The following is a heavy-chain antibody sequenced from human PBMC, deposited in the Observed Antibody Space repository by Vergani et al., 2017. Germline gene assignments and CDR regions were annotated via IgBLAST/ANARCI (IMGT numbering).Heavy chain of an antibody. J-gene: IGHJ3*02. D-gene: IGHD3-3*01. V-gene: IGHV3-21*04. CDR1: GFTFSSYS. CDR3: ARGCGFLRSGSQAFDI. Sequence: EVQLVESGGGLVKPGGSLRLSCAASGFTFSSYSMNWVRQAPGKGLEWVSAISSSSSYIYYADSVKGRFTISRENAKNSLYLQMNSLRAEDTAVYYCARGCGFLRSGSQAFDIWGQGTMVTVSS. CDR2: ISSSSSYI.